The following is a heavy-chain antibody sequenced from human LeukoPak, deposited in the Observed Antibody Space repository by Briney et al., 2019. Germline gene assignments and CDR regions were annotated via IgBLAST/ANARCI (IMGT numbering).Heavy chain of an antibody. D-gene: IGHD2-15*01. J-gene: IGHJ3*02. V-gene: IGHV3-7*01. Sequence: PGGSLRLSCAASKFTFSTFWMTWVRQAPGKGLEWVADIKEDGREKYYVDSVKGRFTISRQNAKNSLFLQMNSLRAEDTAVYYCARHRSGGSQDDAFDIWGQGTMVTVSS. CDR3: ARHRSGGSQDDAFDI. CDR2: IKEDGREK. CDR1: KFTFSTFW.